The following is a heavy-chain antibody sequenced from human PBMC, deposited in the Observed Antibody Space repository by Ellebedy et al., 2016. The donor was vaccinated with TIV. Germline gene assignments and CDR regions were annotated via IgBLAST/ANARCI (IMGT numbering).Heavy chain of an antibody. CDR1: GFTFSNYV. CDR3: AKDIGRFIVADPHYFDY. CDR2: ISGSGGST. J-gene: IGHJ4*02. V-gene: IGHV3-23*01. Sequence: GESLKISCAASGFTFSNYVMSWVRQAPGKGLEWVATISGSGGSTSYADSVKGRFSISRDNSKNTLYVQVNSLRAEDTAVYYCAKDIGRFIVADPHYFDYWGQGTLVTVSS. D-gene: IGHD5-12*01.